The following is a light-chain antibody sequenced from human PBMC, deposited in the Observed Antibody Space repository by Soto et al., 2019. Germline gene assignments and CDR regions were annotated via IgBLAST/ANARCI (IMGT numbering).Light chain of an antibody. Sequence: EIVLTQSPATLSLSPGEIATLSCRASQSVSSYLAWYQQKPGQAPRLLIYDASNRATGIPARFSGSGSGTDFTLTISSLEPEDFAVYYCQQRSNWPPRITFGQGTRLEIK. CDR2: DAS. CDR3: QQRSNWPPRIT. V-gene: IGKV3-11*01. CDR1: QSVSSY. J-gene: IGKJ5*01.